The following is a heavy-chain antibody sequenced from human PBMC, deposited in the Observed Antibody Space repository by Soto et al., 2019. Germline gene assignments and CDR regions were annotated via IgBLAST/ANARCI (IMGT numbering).Heavy chain of an antibody. CDR2: IYYSGST. J-gene: IGHJ6*02. CDR3: ARREMVISSYYGMDV. V-gene: IGHV4-61*01. D-gene: IGHD3-22*01. Sequence: QVQLQESGPGLVKPSETLSLTCTVSGGSVSSGSYYWSWIRQPPGKGLEWIGYIYYSGSTNYNPSLKSRGTISVDTSKNQFSLKLSSVTAADTAVYYCARREMVISSYYGMDVWGQGTTVTVSS. CDR1: GGSVSSGSYY.